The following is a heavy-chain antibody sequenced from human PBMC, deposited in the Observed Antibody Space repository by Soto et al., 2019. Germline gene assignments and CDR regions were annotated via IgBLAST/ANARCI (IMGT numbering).Heavy chain of an antibody. Sequence: QVQLVESGGGVVQPGRSLRLSCAASGFTFSSYGMHWVRQAPGKGLEWVAVIWYDGSNKYYADSVKGRFTISRDNSKNTLYLQMNSLRAEDTAVYYCARDLLTITGTTWGYYYYDMDVWGQGTTVTVSS. D-gene: IGHD1-20*01. V-gene: IGHV3-33*01. CDR3: ARDLLTITGTTWGYYYYDMDV. CDR2: IWYDGSNK. J-gene: IGHJ6*02. CDR1: GFTFSSYG.